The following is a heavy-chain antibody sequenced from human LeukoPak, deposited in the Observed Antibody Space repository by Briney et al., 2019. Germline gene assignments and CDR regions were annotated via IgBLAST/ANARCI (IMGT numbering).Heavy chain of an antibody. Sequence: PGGSLRLSCAASGFTFSSNYMSWVRQAPGKGLEWVSVIYSGGSTYYADSVKGRFTISRDNSKNTLYLQMNSLRAEDTAVYYCARSYGDINWFDPWGQGTLVTVSS. D-gene: IGHD4-17*01. CDR3: ARSYGDINWFDP. CDR2: IYSGGST. CDR1: GFTFSSNY. J-gene: IGHJ5*02. V-gene: IGHV3-53*01.